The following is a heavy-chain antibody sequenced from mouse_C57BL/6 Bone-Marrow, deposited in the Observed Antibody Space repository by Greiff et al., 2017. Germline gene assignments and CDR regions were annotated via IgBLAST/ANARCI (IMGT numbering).Heavy chain of an antibody. Sequence: QVQLQQPGAELVMPGASVKLSCKASGYTFTSYWMHWVKQRPGQGLEWIGEIDPADSYTNYNQKFKGKAKLTVDNSSSTAYMQLSSLTSEDSAVYYCDREGTYCCYFDVWGTGTTVTVSS. V-gene: IGHV1-69*01. J-gene: IGHJ1*03. CDR2: IDPADSYT. D-gene: IGHD2-10*01. CDR1: GYTFTSYW. CDR3: DREGTYCCYFDV.